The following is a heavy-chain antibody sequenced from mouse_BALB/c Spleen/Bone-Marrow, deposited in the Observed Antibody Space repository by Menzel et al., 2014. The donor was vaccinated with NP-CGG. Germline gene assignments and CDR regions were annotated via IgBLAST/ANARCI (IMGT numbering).Heavy chain of an antibody. D-gene: IGHD4-1*01. CDR1: GYAFTIYL. Sequence: VKVVESGAELVRPGTSVKVSCKASGYAFTIYLIEWIKQRPGQGLEWIGVINPGSGGSNYNEKFKGKATLTADKSSSTAYMQLSSLTSDDSAVYFCARLGRDYFDYWGQGTTLTVSS. J-gene: IGHJ2*01. CDR3: ARLGRDYFDY. V-gene: IGHV1-54*01. CDR2: INPGSGGS.